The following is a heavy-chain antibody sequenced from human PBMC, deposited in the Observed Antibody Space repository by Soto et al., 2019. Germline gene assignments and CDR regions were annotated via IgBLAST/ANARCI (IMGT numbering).Heavy chain of an antibody. CDR1: GFTFSAYG. CDR2: IWYDGSKK. J-gene: IGHJ5*02. D-gene: IGHD2-15*01. V-gene: IGHV3-33*01. Sequence: QVQLVESGGGEVQPGRSLRLSCAASGFTFSAYGMHWVRQAPGKGLEWVAVIWYDGSKKYYAESVKGRFTISRDSSKNTLYLQINSLRAEDTAVYYCAREVSYCSGGSCYAGPYNWFDPWGQGTLVTVSS. CDR3: AREVSYCSGGSCYAGPYNWFDP.